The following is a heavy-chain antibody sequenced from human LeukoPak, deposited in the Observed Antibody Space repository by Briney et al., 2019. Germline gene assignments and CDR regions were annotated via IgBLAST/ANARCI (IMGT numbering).Heavy chain of an antibody. V-gene: IGHV4-59*05. Sequence: PSETLSLTCTVSGGSIRSYWWSWIRQPPGKGLEWIGSIYYSGSTYYNPSLKSRVTISVDTSKNQFSLKLSSVTAADTAVYYCARRGVGPTPFDYWGQGTLVTVSS. CDR2: IYYSGST. D-gene: IGHD3-10*01. CDR3: ARRGVGPTPFDY. J-gene: IGHJ4*02. CDR1: GGSIRSYW.